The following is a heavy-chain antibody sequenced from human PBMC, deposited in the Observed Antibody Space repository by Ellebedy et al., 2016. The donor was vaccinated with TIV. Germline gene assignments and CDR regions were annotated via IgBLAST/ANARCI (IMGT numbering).Heavy chain of an antibody. J-gene: IGHJ5*02. V-gene: IGHV3-48*02. Sequence: GGSLRLXXTVSGFDFSQYGMNWVRQAPGKGLQWVSYISGSGGGMTYADSVKGRFTISRDNAKNSLYLHMNSLRDEDTAVYYCAREKVVVVPPPVRGGGCFDPWGQGTLVTVSS. CDR1: GFDFSQYG. CDR2: ISGSGGGM. D-gene: IGHD2-2*01. CDR3: AREKVVVVPPPVRGGGCFDP.